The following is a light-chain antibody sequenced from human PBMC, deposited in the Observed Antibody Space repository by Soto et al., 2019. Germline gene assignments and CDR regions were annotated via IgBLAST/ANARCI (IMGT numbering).Light chain of an antibody. CDR1: SSDVGSYNL. V-gene: IGLV2-23*01. CDR3: GSYACSSTYV. CDR2: EGS. Sequence: QSALTQPASVSGSPGQSITISCTGTSSDVGSYNLVSWYQQHPGKAPKLMIYEGSKRPSGVSNRFSGSKSGNTASLTISVLQAEDEADYYCGSYACSSTYVFGTGTKLTVL. J-gene: IGLJ1*01.